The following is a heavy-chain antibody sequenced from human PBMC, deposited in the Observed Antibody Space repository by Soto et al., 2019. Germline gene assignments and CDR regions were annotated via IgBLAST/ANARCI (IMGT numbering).Heavy chain of an antibody. CDR2: ISWNSGSI. Sequence: EVQLVESGGGLVQPGRSLRLSCAASGFTFDDYAMHWVRQAPGKGLEWVSGISWNSGSIGYADSVKGRFTISRDNAKNSLYLQMNSLRAEDTALSYCAKDICPRLLWFGEVDSYCYYMGVWGKGTTVTVSS. CDR3: AKDICPRLLWFGEVDSYCYYMGV. V-gene: IGHV3-9*01. CDR1: GFTFDDYA. J-gene: IGHJ6*03. D-gene: IGHD3-10*01.